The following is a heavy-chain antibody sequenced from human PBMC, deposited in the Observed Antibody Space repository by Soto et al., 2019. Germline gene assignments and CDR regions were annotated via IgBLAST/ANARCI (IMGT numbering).Heavy chain of an antibody. CDR1: GGSISSSNW. V-gene: IGHV4-4*02. CDR3: ARGYNEFDY. CDR2: IYHSGST. J-gene: IGHJ4*02. D-gene: IGHD1-1*01. Sequence: SETLSFTCAVSGGSISSSNWWSWVRQPPGKGLEWIGEIYHSGSTTYNPSLRGRVTISVDKSKNQFYLKVSSVTAADSAVYHCARGYNEFDYWGQGTLVTVSS.